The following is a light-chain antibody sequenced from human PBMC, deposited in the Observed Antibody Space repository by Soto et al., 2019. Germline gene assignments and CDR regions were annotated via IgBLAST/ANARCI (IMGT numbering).Light chain of an antibody. V-gene: IGLV2-14*01. J-gene: IGLJ1*01. CDR1: ISDIGGYEY. CDR3: SSYTDSSTLGLYV. Sequence: SALTQPASVSGSPGQSITISCTGTISDIGGYEYVSWYQQHPGKAPRLMIYEVTYRPSGVSNRFSGSESGSTASLTISGLQAEDEADYYCSSYTDSSTLGLYVFGTGTKVTVL. CDR2: EVT.